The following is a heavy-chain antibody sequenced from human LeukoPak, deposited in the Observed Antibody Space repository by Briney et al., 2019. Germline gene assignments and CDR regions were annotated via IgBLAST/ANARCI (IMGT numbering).Heavy chain of an antibody. CDR3: ARHARRLLWFGELLAWFDP. V-gene: IGHV4-59*08. CDR1: GGSISSYY. Sequence: PSETLSLTCTVSGGSISSYYWSWIRQPPGKGLEWIGYIYYSGSTNYNPSLKSRITISVDTSKNQFSLKLSSVTAADTAVYYCARHARRLLWFGELLAWFDPWGQGTLVTVSS. J-gene: IGHJ5*02. D-gene: IGHD3-10*01. CDR2: IYYSGST.